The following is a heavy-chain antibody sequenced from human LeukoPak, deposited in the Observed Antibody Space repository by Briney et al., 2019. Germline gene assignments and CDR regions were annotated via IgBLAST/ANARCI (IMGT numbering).Heavy chain of an antibody. CDR1: GFTFSSYA. V-gene: IGHV3-23*01. Sequence: GGSLRLSCAASGFTFSSYAMSWVRQAPGKGLEWVSAISGSGGSTYYADSVKGRFTISRDNSKNTLYLQMNSLRAEDTAVYYCAKPQYCSSTSCYADNFDYWGQGTLVTVSS. CDR2: ISGSGGST. J-gene: IGHJ4*02. D-gene: IGHD2-2*01. CDR3: AKPQYCSSTSCYADNFDY.